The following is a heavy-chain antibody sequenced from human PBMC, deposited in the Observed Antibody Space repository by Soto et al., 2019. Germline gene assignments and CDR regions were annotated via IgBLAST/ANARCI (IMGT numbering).Heavy chain of an antibody. J-gene: IGHJ4*02. CDR3: AASLDTMIVVAALPY. D-gene: IGHD3-22*01. V-gene: IGHV1-24*01. CDR2: FDPEDGET. CDR1: GYTLTELS. Sequence: GASVKVSCKVSGYTLTELSMHWVRQAPGKGLEWMGGFDPEDGETIYAQKFQGRVTMTEDTSTDTASMELSSLGSEDTAVYYCAASLDTMIVVAALPYWGQGTLVTVSS.